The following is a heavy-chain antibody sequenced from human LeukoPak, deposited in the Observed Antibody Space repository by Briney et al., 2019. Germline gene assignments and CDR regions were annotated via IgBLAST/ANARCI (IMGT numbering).Heavy chain of an antibody. CDR3: AGEKNGNEPFDY. D-gene: IGHD4-23*01. CDR1: GASISSYY. Sequence: SETLSLTCTVSGASISSYYWSWIRQPPGKGLEWIGYLYNTRNTYYNPSLKSRVTISVDTSKIQFSLKVSSVTAADTAVYYCAGEKNGNEPFDYWGQGTLVTVSS. J-gene: IGHJ4*02. CDR2: LYNTRNT. V-gene: IGHV4-59*01.